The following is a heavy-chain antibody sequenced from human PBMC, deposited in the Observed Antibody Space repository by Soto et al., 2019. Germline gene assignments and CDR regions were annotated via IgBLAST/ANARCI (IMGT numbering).Heavy chain of an antibody. CDR3: ARDRGGLTYYDTRGYYDH. D-gene: IGHD3-22*01. CDR2: FSSSTSFI. J-gene: IGHJ5*02. Sequence: EVQLVESGGGLVKPGGSLRLSCAASGFTFSNYSMNWVRQAPGKGLEWVSSFSSSTSFIYYADSVKGRFTISRDNHKKSLYLQMHSLGADDPAVYYCARDRGGLTYYDTRGYYDHWGQGTLVTVSS. CDR1: GFTFSNYS. V-gene: IGHV3-21*01.